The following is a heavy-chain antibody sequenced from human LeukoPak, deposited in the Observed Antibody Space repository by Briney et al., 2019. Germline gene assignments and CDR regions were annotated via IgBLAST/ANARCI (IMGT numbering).Heavy chain of an antibody. CDR1: GYTFTGYY. J-gene: IGHJ3*02. V-gene: IGHV1-2*04. CDR2: INPNSGGT. D-gene: IGHD1-7*01. CDR3: ARAELGLLGGDAFDI. Sequence: ASVKVSCKASGYTFTGYYMHWVRQAPGQGLEWMGWINPNSGGTNYAQKFQGWVTMTRDTSISTAYMELSRLRSDDTAVYYCARAELGLLGGDAFDIWGQGTMVTVSS.